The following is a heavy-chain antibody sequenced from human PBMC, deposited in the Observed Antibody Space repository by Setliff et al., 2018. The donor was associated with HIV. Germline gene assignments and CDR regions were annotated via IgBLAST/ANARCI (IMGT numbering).Heavy chain of an antibody. V-gene: IGHV2-26*02. D-gene: IGHD3-9*01. CDR3: ARIRGSYYDILTGYYKGGWYFDY. Sequence: SGPTLVNPTATLTLTCTVSGFSLSNTGMGVSWIRQPPGKALEWLAHIFSNDEKSYRTSLKRRLTLSKDTSKGQVVLTMTNMDPVGTATYYCARIRGSYYDILTGYYKGGWYFDYWGQGTLVTVSS. CDR2: IFSNDEK. CDR1: GFSLSNTGMG. J-gene: IGHJ4*02.